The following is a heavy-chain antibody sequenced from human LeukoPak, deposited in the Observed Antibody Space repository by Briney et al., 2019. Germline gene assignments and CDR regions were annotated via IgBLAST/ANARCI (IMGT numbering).Heavy chain of an antibody. CDR3: AREQFDSSGYQLPFDY. Sequence: SETLSLTCTVSGGSISSYYWSWIRQPPGKGLEWIGYIYYSGSTNYNPSLKSRVTISVDTSKNQFSLKLSSVTAADTAVYYCAREQFDSSGYQLPFDYWGQGTLVTVSS. V-gene: IGHV4-59*12. CDR1: GGSISSYY. CDR2: IYYSGST. D-gene: IGHD3-22*01. J-gene: IGHJ4*02.